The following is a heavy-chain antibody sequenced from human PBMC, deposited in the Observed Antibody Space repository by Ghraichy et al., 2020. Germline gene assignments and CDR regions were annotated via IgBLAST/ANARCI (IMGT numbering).Heavy chain of an antibody. CDR1: GGSISSYY. CDR3: ARVHCSSTSCYTGLFDY. V-gene: IGHV4-59*01. Sequence: SETLSLTCTVSGGSISSYYWSWIRQPPGKGLEWIGYIYYSGSTNYNPSLKSRVTISVDTSKNQFSLKLSSVTAADTAVYYCARVHCSSTSCYTGLFDYWGQGNLVTVSS. J-gene: IGHJ4*02. D-gene: IGHD2-2*02. CDR2: IYYSGST.